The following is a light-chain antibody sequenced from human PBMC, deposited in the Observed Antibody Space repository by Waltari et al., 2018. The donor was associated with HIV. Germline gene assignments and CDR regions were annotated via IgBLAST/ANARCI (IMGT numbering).Light chain of an antibody. V-gene: IGKV3-11*01. J-gene: IGKJ4*01. Sequence: EIVLTQSPATLSFSPGERANLSCRARQRVSSYLAWYQQKPGQAPRLLIYDASNRATGIPARFSGSGSGTDFTLTISSLEPEDFAVYYCQQRSNWPPTFGGGTKVEIK. CDR1: QRVSSY. CDR2: DAS. CDR3: QQRSNWPPT.